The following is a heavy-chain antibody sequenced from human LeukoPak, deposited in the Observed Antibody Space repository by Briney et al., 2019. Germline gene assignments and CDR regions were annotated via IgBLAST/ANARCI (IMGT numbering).Heavy chain of an antibody. Sequence: SVKVSCKASGGTFSSYAISWVRQAPGQGLEWMGGIIPIFGTANYAQKFQGRVTITTDESTSTAYMELSRLRSEDTAVYYCARDVFTMIVVVTRSSWLDPWGQGTLVTVSS. CDR2: IIPIFGTA. CDR3: ARDVFTMIVVVTRSSWLDP. CDR1: GGTFSSYA. D-gene: IGHD3-22*01. J-gene: IGHJ5*02. V-gene: IGHV1-69*05.